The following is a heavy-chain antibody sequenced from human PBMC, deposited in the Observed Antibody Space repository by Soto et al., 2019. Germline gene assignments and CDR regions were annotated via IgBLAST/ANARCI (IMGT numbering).Heavy chain of an antibody. CDR3: AVIPDSSGYYYDDY. V-gene: IGHV1-58*01. CDR1: GFTFTSSA. D-gene: IGHD3-22*01. Sequence: QMQLVQSGPEVKKPGTSVKVSCKASGFTFTSSAVQWVRQARGQRLEWIGWIVVGSGNTNYAQKFQERVTITRDMSTSTAYMELSSLRSEDTAVYYCAVIPDSSGYYYDDYWGQGTLVTVSS. J-gene: IGHJ4*02. CDR2: IVVGSGNT.